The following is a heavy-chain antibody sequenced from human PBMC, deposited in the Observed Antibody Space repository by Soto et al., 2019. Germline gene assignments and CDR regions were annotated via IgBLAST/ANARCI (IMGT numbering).Heavy chain of an antibody. V-gene: IGHV3-15*01. J-gene: IGHJ3*02. CDR1: GFTFSNAS. CDR3: TTDLNDSRIVVAHDAFDI. Sequence: PGGSLRISCAASGFTFSNASMRWVRQAPGKGLEWVGRIKSKTDGAPTDYAAPVKGRFTISRDDSKNTLYLQMNSLKTEDTAMYYSTTDLNDSRIVVAHDAFDIWGQGTMLTVSS. D-gene: IGHD3-22*01. CDR2: IKSKTDGAPT.